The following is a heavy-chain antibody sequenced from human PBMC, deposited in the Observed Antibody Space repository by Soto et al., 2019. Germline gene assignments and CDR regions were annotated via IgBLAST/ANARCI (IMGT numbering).Heavy chain of an antibody. CDR3: ASGGQTIIPKD. V-gene: IGHV4-34*01. Sequence: SETLSLTCAVYGGSFSGCYWSWIRQPPGKGLDWIGEINHGGSTNYNPSLKSRVTISIDTSKNQFSLKLSSVTAADTAVYYCASGGQTIIPKDWGQGPLVTVPS. CDR2: INHGGST. J-gene: IGHJ4*02. CDR1: GGSFSGCY. D-gene: IGHD5-12*01.